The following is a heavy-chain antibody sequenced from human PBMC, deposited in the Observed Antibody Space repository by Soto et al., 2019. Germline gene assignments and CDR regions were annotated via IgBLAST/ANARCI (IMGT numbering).Heavy chain of an antibody. J-gene: IGHJ6*02. CDR3: ARGIAARQGRYYYYHGMDV. CDR1: GDSVSSNSAA. D-gene: IGHD6-6*01. Sequence: SQTLSLTFAISGDSVSSNSAAWNWISQSPSRGLEWLGRTYYRSKWYNDYAVSVKSRITINPDTSKNQFSLQLNSVTPEDTAVYYCARGIAARQGRYYYYHGMDVWGQGTTVTVSS. CDR2: TYYRSKWYN. V-gene: IGHV6-1*01.